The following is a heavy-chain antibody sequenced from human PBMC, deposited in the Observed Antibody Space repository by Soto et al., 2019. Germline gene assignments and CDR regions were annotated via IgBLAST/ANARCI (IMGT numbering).Heavy chain of an antibody. D-gene: IGHD6-6*01. Sequence: EVQLLESGGGLVQPGGSLRLSCAASGFTFSSYAMSWVRQAPGKGLEWVSAISGSGGSTYYADSVKGRFTISRDNSKNTLYLQMNSLRAEDTAVYYCGRVWYSSSFLAYWGQGTLVTVSS. V-gene: IGHV3-23*01. CDR3: GRVWYSSSFLAY. CDR2: ISGSGGST. J-gene: IGHJ4*02. CDR1: GFTFSSYA.